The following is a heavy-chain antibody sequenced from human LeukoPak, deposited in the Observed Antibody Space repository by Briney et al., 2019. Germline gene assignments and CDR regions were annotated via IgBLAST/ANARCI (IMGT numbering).Heavy chain of an antibody. D-gene: IGHD3-22*01. J-gene: IGHJ5*02. CDR1: GFTFSSYG. V-gene: IGHV3-33*01. CDR2: IWYDGSNK. Sequence: GGSLRLSCAASGFTFSSYGMHWVRQAPGKGLEWVAVIWYDGSNKYYADSVKGRFTISRDNSKNTLYLQMNSLRAEDTAVYYRYYGSSGYFNWFDPWGQGTLVTVSS. CDR3: YYGSSGYFNWFDP.